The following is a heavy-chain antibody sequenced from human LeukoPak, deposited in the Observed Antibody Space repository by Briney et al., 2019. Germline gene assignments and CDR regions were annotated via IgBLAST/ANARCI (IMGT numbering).Heavy chain of an antibody. J-gene: IGHJ4*02. V-gene: IGHV1-69*01. D-gene: IGHD3-3*01. Sequence: GASVKVSCKASGGTFGNYAISWVRQAPGQGLEWMGGTIPIFGTLNYAQKFQGRVTITADESTSTVYMELSSLKSEDTAVYYCAGGKLFDFWSGYYPMDDSWGQGTLVTVSS. CDR1: GGTFGNYA. CDR3: AGGKLFDFWSGYYPMDDS. CDR2: TIPIFGTL.